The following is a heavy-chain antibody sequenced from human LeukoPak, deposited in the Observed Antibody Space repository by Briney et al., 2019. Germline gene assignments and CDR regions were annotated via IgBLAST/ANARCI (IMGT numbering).Heavy chain of an antibody. Sequence: SETLSLTCTVSGGSISSYYWTWIRQPPGKGLEWIGHIYYSGNTIYNPSLKSRVTISIDTSKNQFSLKLSSVTTADTAVYYCAGEDYFDTSGYASWRFDIWGQGTMVTVSS. J-gene: IGHJ3*02. D-gene: IGHD3-22*01. CDR1: GGSISSYY. V-gene: IGHV4-59*01. CDR2: IYYSGNT. CDR3: AGEDYFDTSGYASWRFDI.